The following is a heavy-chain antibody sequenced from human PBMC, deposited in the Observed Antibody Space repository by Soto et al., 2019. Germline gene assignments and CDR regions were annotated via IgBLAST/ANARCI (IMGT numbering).Heavy chain of an antibody. V-gene: IGHV3-30*18. CDR3: AKDLHDFSGTLGYFAY. J-gene: IGHJ4*02. CDR2: ISYDGNYK. CDR1: GFTFSNFG. D-gene: IGHD3-3*01. Sequence: PGGSLRLSCAASGFTFSNFGMHWVRQAPGKGLEWVAVISYDGNYKYYADSVKGRFTISRDNSKNTLYLQMNSLRAEDTAVYYCAKDLHDFSGTLGYFAYWGQGTLVTVAS.